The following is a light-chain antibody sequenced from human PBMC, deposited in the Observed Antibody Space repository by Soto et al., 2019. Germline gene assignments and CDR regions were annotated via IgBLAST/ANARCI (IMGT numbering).Light chain of an antibody. CDR3: AAWDDSLSARYV. J-gene: IGLJ1*01. V-gene: IGLV1-47*01. Sequence: QSVLTQPPSASGTPGQRVTISCSGSSYNIGSNYVYWYQQLPGTAPKLLIYRNNQRPSGVPDRFSGSKSGTSASLAISGLRSEDEADYYCAAWDDSLSARYVFGTGTKVTVL. CDR2: RNN. CDR1: SYNIGSNY.